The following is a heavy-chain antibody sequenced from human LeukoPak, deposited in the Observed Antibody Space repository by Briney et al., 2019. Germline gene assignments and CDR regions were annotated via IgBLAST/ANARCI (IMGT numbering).Heavy chain of an antibody. Sequence: GESLKISCKGSGYRFNAYWIAWVRLMPGKGLEWMGIIHPDDSDTRYSPSFQGQVTISADKSVRTAYLQWSSLKASDTAMYYCARPNITSYYDSRGYDAFDVWGQGTMVTVSS. D-gene: IGHD3-22*01. V-gene: IGHV5-51*01. J-gene: IGHJ3*01. CDR2: IHPDDSDT. CDR3: ARPNITSYYDSRGYDAFDV. CDR1: GYRFNAYW.